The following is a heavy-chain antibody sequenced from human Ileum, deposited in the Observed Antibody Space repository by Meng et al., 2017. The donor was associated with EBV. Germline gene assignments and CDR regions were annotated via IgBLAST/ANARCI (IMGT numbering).Heavy chain of an antibody. D-gene: IGHD6-25*01. CDR2: INTNTGKP. CDR3: ARDSEAADY. V-gene: IGHV7-4-1*02. CDR1: GYTFTTYG. Sequence: QVQLVQSGSELKQPGASVRISCKASGYTFTTYGMNWVRQAPGQGLEWMGWINTNTGKPTYAQGLTGRFVFSLDTSVSTAYLQISSLKAEDTAVYYCARDSEAADYWGQGTLVTVSS. J-gene: IGHJ4*02.